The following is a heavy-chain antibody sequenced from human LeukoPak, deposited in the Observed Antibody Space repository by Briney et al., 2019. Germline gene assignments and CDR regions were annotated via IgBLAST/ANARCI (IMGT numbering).Heavy chain of an antibody. D-gene: IGHD2-15*01. J-gene: IGHJ5*02. CDR1: GYTFTSYG. Sequence: ASVKVSCKASGYTFTSYGISWVRRAPGQGLEWMGWISAYNGNTNYAQKLQGRVTMTTDTSTSTAYMELRSLRSDDTAVYYCARIAETPSVDWFDPWGQGTLVTVSS. CDR2: ISAYNGNT. V-gene: IGHV1-18*01. CDR3: ARIAETPSVDWFDP.